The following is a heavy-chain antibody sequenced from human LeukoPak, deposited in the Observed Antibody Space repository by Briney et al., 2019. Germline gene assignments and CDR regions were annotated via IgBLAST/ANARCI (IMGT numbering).Heavy chain of an antibody. CDR1: GFNFSSYG. V-gene: IGHV3-30*02. Sequence: PGGSLRLSCAASGFNFSSYGLHWVRQAPGKGLEWVTFIRYDGSDKYYADSVMGRFTISRDNAKKMLYLQMTSLKVEDTATYCARAGNSESIWGQGIPVTVSS. CDR2: IRYDGSDK. J-gene: IGHJ4*02. CDR3: ARAGNSESI. D-gene: IGHD4-11*01.